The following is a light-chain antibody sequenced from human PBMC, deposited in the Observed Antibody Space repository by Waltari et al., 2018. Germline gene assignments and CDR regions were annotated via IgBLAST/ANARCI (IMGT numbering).Light chain of an antibody. J-gene: IGLJ1*01. CDR3: SSYTSSGTRV. Sequence: PLTQPASVSGSVGQSIPISCTGTSDDIGIYNFVSWYQQYQGKPPKLIIYDVTDRPSGISHRFSGSKSGNTASLIISGLQDEDEADYHCSSYTSSGTRVFGTGTTVTVL. V-gene: IGLV2-14*03. CDR2: DVT. CDR1: SDDIGIYNF.